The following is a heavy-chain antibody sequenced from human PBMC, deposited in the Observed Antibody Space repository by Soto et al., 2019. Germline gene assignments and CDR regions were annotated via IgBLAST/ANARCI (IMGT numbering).Heavy chain of an antibody. CDR3: ARGPYCSGGSCYRAFKD. J-gene: IGHJ4*02. CDR1: GGSISSYY. Sequence: XTXSLTCTVXGGSISSYYWSWIRQXXGXRQEKIGYIYYSGSTNYNPSLKSRVTISVDTSKNQFSLKLSSVTAADTAVYFCARGPYCSGGSCYRAFKDWGQGTLVTVSS. V-gene: IGHV4-59*01. D-gene: IGHD2-15*01. CDR2: IYYSGST.